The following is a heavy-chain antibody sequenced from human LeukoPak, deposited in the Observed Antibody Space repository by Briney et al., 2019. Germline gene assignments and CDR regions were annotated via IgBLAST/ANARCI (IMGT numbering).Heavy chain of an antibody. V-gene: IGHV3-53*01. D-gene: IGHD3-10*01. CDR2: IYSGGST. J-gene: IGHJ4*02. Sequence: GGSLRLSCAASGFTVSNTYMSWVRQAPGKGLEWVSIIYSGGSTYYADSVKGRFTISRDNSRDTLYVQMNSLRAEDTAVYYCASQSISMVRGIIQYWGQGTLVTVSS. CDR3: ASQSISMVRGIIQY. CDR1: GFTVSNTY.